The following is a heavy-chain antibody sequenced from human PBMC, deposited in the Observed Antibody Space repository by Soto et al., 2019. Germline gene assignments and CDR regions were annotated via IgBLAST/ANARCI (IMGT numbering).Heavy chain of an antibody. V-gene: IGHV3-21*01. D-gene: IGHD3-10*01. CDR3: ASIRGWFGGDNDY. CDR2: ISGSSNYI. J-gene: IGHJ4*02. Sequence: EVQLVESGGGLVKPGGSLRLSCAASGFTFSTYSMSWVRQAPGKGLEWVSSISGSSNYIYYADSVKGRFTISRDNAKKSLYMQMNSLRAEDTAVYYCASIRGWFGGDNDYWGQGTLVTVSS. CDR1: GFTFSTYS.